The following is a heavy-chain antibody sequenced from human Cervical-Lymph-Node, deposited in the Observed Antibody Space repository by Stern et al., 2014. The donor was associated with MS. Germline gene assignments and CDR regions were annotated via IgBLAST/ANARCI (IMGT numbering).Heavy chain of an antibody. CDR2: IYPDDSEA. D-gene: IGHD3-10*01. CDR3: ARKGTYGLDY. Sequence: EVHLVESGAEVKKPGESLKISCKGSGYNFASYWIGWVRPVPGKGLEWMGIIYPDDSEARYTPSFQGQVTMSADKSIGTAYLQWSSLKASDTAFYFCARKGTYGLDYWGQGALVTVSS. V-gene: IGHV5-51*01. CDR1: GYNFASYW. J-gene: IGHJ4*02.